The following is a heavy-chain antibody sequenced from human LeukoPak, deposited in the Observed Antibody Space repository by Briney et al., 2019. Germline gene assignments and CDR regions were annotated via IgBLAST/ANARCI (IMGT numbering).Heavy chain of an antibody. CDR2: IYPGDSDT. Sequence: GESLKISCKGSGYSFTSYWIGWVRQMPGKGLERMGIIYPGDSDTRYSPSFQGQVTISADKSISTAYLQWSSLKASDTAMYYCARTAAHDFWSGTFDYWGQGTLVTVSS. D-gene: IGHD3-3*01. CDR1: GYSFTSYW. J-gene: IGHJ4*02. V-gene: IGHV5-51*01. CDR3: ARTAAHDFWSGTFDY.